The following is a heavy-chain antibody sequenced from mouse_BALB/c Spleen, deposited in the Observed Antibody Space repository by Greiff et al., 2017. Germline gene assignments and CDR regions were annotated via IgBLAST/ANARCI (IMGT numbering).Heavy chain of an antibody. V-gene: IGHV1-77*01. D-gene: IGHD2-1*01. Sequence: VQPQPSGAVLARPGASVKLSCQASGFTFTDFYINWVKQRTGQGLGWIGEIYPGSGNTYYNEKFKGKATLTADKSSSTAYMQLSSLTSEDSAVYFCARGGNYAYWGQGTLVTVSA. CDR3: ARGGNYAY. CDR2: IYPGSGNT. J-gene: IGHJ3*01. CDR1: GFTFTDFY.